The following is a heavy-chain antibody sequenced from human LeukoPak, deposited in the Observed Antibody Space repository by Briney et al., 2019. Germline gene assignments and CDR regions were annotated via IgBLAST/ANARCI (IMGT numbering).Heavy chain of an antibody. CDR3: ARESESSGWYDY. Sequence: GGSLRLSCAAPGFMFHDYAIHWVRQAPGKGLEWVSLISGDGGSTFYADSVKGRFTISRDNSKNSLYLQINSLRSDDTALYYCARESESSGWYDYWGQGTLVTVSS. D-gene: IGHD6-19*01. CDR1: GFMFHDYA. CDR2: ISGDGGST. V-gene: IGHV3-43*02. J-gene: IGHJ4*02.